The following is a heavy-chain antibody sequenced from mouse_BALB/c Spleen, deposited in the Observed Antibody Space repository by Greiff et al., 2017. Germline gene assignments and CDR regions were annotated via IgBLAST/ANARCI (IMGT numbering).Heavy chain of an antibody. CDR2: IYWDDDK. CDR3: ARSGRGYDAMDY. V-gene: IGHV8-12*01. CDR1: GFSLSTSGMG. Sequence: QVTLKVSGPGILQPSQTLSLTCSFSGFSLSTSGMGVSWIRQPSGKGLEWLAHIYWDDDKRYNPSLKSRLTISKDTSRNQVFLKITSVDTADTATYYCARSGRGYDAMDYWGQGTSVTVSS. J-gene: IGHJ4*01.